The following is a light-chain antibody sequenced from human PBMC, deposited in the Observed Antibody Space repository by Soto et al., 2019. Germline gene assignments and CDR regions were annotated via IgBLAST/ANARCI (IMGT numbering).Light chain of an antibody. CDR1: QSISSSF. Sequence: EIVLTQSPGTLSLSPGDRATLSCRASQSISSSFLAWYQQKPGQPPRLLMYGASSRATGIPDRFSGSGSGTDFTLTISRLEPEDFAVYYCQQYGSSPSTFGQGTRLEIK. CDR2: GAS. CDR3: QQYGSSPST. V-gene: IGKV3-20*01. J-gene: IGKJ5*01.